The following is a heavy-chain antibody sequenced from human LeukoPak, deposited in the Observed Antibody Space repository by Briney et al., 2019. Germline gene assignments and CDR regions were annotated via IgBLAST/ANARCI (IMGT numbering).Heavy chain of an antibody. CDR3: ARIPSFDFWSGSFFYYFDY. D-gene: IGHD3-3*01. J-gene: IGHJ4*02. CDR1: GYSFTSYW. CDR2: IYPGDSDV. Sequence: GESLKISCQAFGYSFTSYWIGWVRQMPGKGLECMGIIYPGDSDVRYSPSFQGQVTISADKSISTAYLQWSSLKASDTAMYYCARIPSFDFWSGSFFYYFDYWGQGTLVTVSS. V-gene: IGHV5-51*01.